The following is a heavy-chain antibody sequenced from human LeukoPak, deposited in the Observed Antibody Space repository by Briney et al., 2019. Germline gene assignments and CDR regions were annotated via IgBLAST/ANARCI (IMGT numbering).Heavy chain of an antibody. D-gene: IGHD3-3*01. J-gene: IGHJ4*02. CDR2: ISYDGSNK. CDR3: ANSRFWSNFDY. V-gene: IGHV3-30*18. Sequence: MHWXXXXPGKGLEWVAVISYDGSNKYYADSVKGRFTISRDNSKNTLYLQMNSLRAEDTAVYYCANSRFWSNFDYWGQGTLVTVSS.